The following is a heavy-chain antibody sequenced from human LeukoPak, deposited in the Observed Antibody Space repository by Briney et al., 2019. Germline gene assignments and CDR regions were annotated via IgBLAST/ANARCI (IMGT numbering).Heavy chain of an antibody. CDR2: ISYDGSNK. CDR3: AKDRSIAGSSWYFDY. V-gene: IGHV3-30*18. CDR1: GFTFNSYG. D-gene: IGHD6-13*01. Sequence: GGSLRLSCAASGFTFNSYGMHWVRQAPGKGLEWVAVISYDGSNKYYADSVKGRFTISRDNSKNTLYLQMNSLRAEDTAVYYCAKDRSIAGSSWYFDYWGQGTLVTVSS. J-gene: IGHJ4*02.